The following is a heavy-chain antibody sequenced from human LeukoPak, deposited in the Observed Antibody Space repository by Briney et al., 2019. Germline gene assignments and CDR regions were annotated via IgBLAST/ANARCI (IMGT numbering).Heavy chain of an antibody. D-gene: IGHD3-10*01. J-gene: IGHJ4*02. CDR3: ARVSSRVFGY. CDR2: ISSSGSTI. CDR1: GFTFSSYE. V-gene: IGHV3-48*03. Sequence: PGGSLRLSCAASGFTFSSYEMNWVRQAPGKGLEWVSYISSSGSTIYYADSVKGRFTISRDNAKNSLYLQMNSLRAEDTAVYYCARVSSRVFGYWGQGTLVTVSS.